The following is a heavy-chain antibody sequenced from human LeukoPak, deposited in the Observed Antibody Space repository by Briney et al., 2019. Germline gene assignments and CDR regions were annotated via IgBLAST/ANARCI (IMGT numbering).Heavy chain of an antibody. D-gene: IGHD6-6*01. J-gene: IGHJ6*03. Sequence: SETLSLTCTVSGGSFIGGSTNDFSWSWIRQPPGKGLEWIGYIYYSGSTNYNPSLKSRVTISVDTSKNQFSLKLSSVTAADTAVYYCARDVAARPDYYYYYYMDVWGKGTTVTVSS. CDR2: IYYSGST. CDR1: GGSFIGGSTNDFS. V-gene: IGHV4-61*08. CDR3: ARDVAARPDYYYYYYMDV.